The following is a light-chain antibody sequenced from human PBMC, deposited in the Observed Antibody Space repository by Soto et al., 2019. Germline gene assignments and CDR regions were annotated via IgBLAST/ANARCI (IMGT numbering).Light chain of an antibody. J-gene: IGLJ2*01. CDR3: AAWDDSLNGVV. V-gene: IGLV1-44*01. Sequence: QSVLTQPPSASGTPGQRVTISCSGSSSNIGSNTVNWDQQLPGTAPKLLIYSNNQQPSGVPDRFSGSKSGTSASLAISGLQSEDEADYYCAAWDDSLNGVVFGGGTKVTVL. CDR1: SSNIGSNT. CDR2: SNN.